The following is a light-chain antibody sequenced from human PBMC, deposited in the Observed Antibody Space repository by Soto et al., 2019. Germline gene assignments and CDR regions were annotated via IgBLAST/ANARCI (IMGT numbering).Light chain of an antibody. CDR3: QQYSHWPWT. Sequence: EIVMTQSPAAVSVSPGERATLSCRASQSVRSDLAWFRQKPGQAPRLLIYGASTRATGIPARFSGSGSGTEFTLTISSLQSEDFAVYYCQQYSHWPWTFGQGTKVDIK. J-gene: IGKJ1*01. CDR1: QSVRSD. V-gene: IGKV3-15*01. CDR2: GAS.